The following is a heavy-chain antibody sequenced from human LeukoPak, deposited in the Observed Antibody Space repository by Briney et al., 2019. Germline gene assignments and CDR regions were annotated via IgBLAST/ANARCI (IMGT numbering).Heavy chain of an antibody. J-gene: IGHJ4*02. CDR2: IYYSGST. CDR3: ARVSAPGGTRPFDY. CDR1: GGSISSSSYY. D-gene: IGHD2-15*01. V-gene: IGHV4-39*07. Sequence: SETLSLTCTVSGGSISSSSYYWGWIRQPPGKGLEWIGSIYYSGSTYYNPSLKSRVTISVDTSKNQFSLKLSSVTAADTAVYYCARVSAPGGTRPFDYWGQGTLVTVSS.